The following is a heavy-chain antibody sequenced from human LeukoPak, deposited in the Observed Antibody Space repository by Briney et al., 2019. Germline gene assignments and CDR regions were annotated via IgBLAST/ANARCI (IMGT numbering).Heavy chain of an antibody. CDR1: GFTFSDYS. V-gene: IGHV3-48*01. D-gene: IGHD3-10*01. Sequence: GGSLRLSCAASGFTFSDYSINWARQAPGKGLEWVSYISSSSSTIYYADSVKGRFTISRDNAKNSLYLQMNSLRAEDTAVYYCARDFRGLSWYFDYWGQGTLVTVSS. J-gene: IGHJ4*02. CDR3: ARDFRGLSWYFDY. CDR2: ISSSSSTI.